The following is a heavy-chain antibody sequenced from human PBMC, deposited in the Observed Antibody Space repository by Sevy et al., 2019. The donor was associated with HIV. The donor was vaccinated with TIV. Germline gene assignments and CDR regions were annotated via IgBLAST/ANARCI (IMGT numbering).Heavy chain of an antibody. CDR3: ARHPSGIPMLVVPLGWFDP. CDR1: GGSVSSNNYY. D-gene: IGHD3-22*01. V-gene: IGHV4-39*01. J-gene: IGHJ5*02. Sequence: SETLSLTCIVSGGSVSSNNYYWGWIRQSPGKGLEWIGSIFYTGKTHFSSSLKSRFTFSVDTSKNQFSLKLNSVTAADTAVYYCARHPSGIPMLVVPLGWFDPWGQGILVTVSS. CDR2: IFYTGKT.